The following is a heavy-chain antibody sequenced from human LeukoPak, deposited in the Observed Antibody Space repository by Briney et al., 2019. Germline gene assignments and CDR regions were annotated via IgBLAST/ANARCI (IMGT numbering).Heavy chain of an antibody. CDR1: GFTFSIYA. CDR2: ISSSGDGT. J-gene: IGHJ6*03. D-gene: IGHD2-2*01. Sequence: PGGSLRLSCTASGFTFSIYAMSWVRQAPGKGLEWVSSISSSGDGTYYADSVKGRFTISRDNSKNTLYLQMNSLRAEDTAAYYCAKDVLHCSSISCHFYYYREVGGKGTTVTVAS. CDR3: AKDVLHCSSISCHFYYYREV. V-gene: IGHV3-23*01.